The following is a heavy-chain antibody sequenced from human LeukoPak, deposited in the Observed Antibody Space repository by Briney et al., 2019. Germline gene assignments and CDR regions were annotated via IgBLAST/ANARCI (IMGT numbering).Heavy chain of an antibody. J-gene: IGHJ5*02. CDR2: ISGSGGSR. V-gene: IGHV3-23*01. CDR1: GFTFDSFA. Sequence: GGSLRLSCAASGFTFDSFAMSWVRQAPGKGLEWVSGISGSGGSRYYGGAVKGRLTISRDKSKNTLDLQIKSLRDDDTAVYYCAKGTNSSYGGGFDRWGQGTPVTVSS. D-gene: IGHD3-16*01. CDR3: AKGTNSSYGGGFDR.